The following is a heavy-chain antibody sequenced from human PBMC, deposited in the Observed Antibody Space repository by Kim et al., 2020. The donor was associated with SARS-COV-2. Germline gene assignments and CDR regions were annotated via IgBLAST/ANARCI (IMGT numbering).Heavy chain of an antibody. CDR1: GYSISSGYY. V-gene: IGHV4-38-2*02. CDR2: IYHSGST. CDR3: ARLINSPSLTYP. D-gene: IGHD3-16*01. Sequence: SETLSLTCTVSGYSISSGYYWGWIRQPPGKGLEWIGSIYHSGSTYYNPSLKSRVTISVDTSKNQFSLKLSSVTAADTAVYYCARLINSPSLTYPWGQGTLVTVSS. J-gene: IGHJ5*02.